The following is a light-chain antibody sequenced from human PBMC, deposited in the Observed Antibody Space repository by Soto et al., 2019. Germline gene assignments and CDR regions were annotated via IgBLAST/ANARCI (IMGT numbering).Light chain of an antibody. CDR3: QQSYSNPWT. Sequence: DIPMTQSPSSLSASVGDRVTITCRASQSISSYLNWYQQKPGKAPNLMIYAASSLQSGVPSRFSGGGSGTDFTLTISSLQPEDFATYFCQQSYSNPWTFGQGTKVEI. V-gene: IGKV1-39*01. CDR2: AAS. J-gene: IGKJ1*01. CDR1: QSISSY.